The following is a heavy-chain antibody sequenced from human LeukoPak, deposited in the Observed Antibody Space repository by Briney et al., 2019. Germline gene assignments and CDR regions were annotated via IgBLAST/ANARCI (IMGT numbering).Heavy chain of an antibody. CDR1: GFTFSSYA. CDR2: ISYDGSNK. V-gene: IGHV3-30-3*01. Sequence: PGGSLRLSCAASGFTFSSYAMHWVRQAPGKGLEWVAVISYDGSNKYYADSVKGRFTISRDNTKNSLYLQLNSLRAEDTAVYYCARVVGGSGSSNWFDPWGQGTLVTVSS. CDR3: ARVVGGSGSSNWFDP. J-gene: IGHJ5*02. D-gene: IGHD3-10*01.